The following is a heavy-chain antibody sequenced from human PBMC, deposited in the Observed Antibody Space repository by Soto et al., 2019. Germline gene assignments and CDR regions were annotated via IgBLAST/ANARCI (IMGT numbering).Heavy chain of an antibody. CDR3: AIGLGDYYCVDV. CDR2: ISDSGGST. V-gene: IGHV3-23*01. CDR1: GFTFSSYT. Sequence: EVQLLESGGGLVQPGGSLRLSCAASGFTFSSYTMSWVRQAPGKGLEWVSAISDSGGSTYYADSVKGRFSISRDNSKHSLISQFNSLRAEDTAVYYCAIGLGDYYCVDVWGKGTTVTVSS. J-gene: IGHJ6*03.